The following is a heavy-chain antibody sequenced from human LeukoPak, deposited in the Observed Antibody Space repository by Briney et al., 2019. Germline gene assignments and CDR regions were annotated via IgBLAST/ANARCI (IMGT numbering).Heavy chain of an antibody. Sequence: GGSLRLCCAAIGFTSNYWMHWVRQAPGKGLVWVSRISGDGSTTFYADSVKGRFTISRDNSKNTLYLQMNSLRAEDTAVYYCTRGYSSYGNFDCWGQEPWSPSPQ. J-gene: IGHJ4*01. V-gene: IGHV3-74*01. CDR1: GFTSNYW. D-gene: IGHD5-12*01. CDR2: ISGDGSTT. CDR3: TRGYSSYGNFDC.